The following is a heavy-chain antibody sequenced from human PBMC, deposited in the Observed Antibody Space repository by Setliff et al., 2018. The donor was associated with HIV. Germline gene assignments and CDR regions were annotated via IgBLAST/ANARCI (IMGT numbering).Heavy chain of an antibody. D-gene: IGHD2-2*01. J-gene: IGHJ4*02. CDR2: IYYTGST. CDR3: ARNRVPSTL. Sequence: SETLSLTCTVSGGSISSHYWSWIRQPPGKGLEWIGSIYYTGSTDYNPSLMSRVTISLDTPKNQFSLKLNSVIAADTAVYYCARNRVPSTLWGQGTLVTVSS. V-gene: IGHV4-59*11. CDR1: GGSISSHY.